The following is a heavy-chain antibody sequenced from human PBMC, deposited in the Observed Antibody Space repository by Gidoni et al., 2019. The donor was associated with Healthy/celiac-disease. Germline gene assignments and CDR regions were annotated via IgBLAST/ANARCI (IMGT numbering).Heavy chain of an antibody. V-gene: IGHV3-21*06. CDR3: ARGENLHYGSGSYYIYGMDV. CDR2: ISSSSSYI. Sequence: EVQLVESGGGLVKPGGSLRLSCAASGFTFSSYSMNWVRQAPGKGLEWVSSISSSSSYIYYADSVKGRFTISRDNAKNSLYLQMNSLRAEDTAVYYCARGENLHYGSGSYYIYGMDVWGQGTTVTVSS. J-gene: IGHJ6*02. D-gene: IGHD3-10*01. CDR1: GFTFSSYS.